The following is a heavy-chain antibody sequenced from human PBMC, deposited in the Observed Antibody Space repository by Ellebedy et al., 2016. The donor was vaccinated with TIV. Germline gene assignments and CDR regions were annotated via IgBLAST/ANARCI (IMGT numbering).Heavy chain of an antibody. CDR2: INPNSGGT. D-gene: IGHD5-12*01. J-gene: IGHJ4*02. Sequence: ASVKVSCKASGYTFTSYAMHWVRQAPGQRLEWMGWINPNSGGTNYAQKFQGRVTMTRDTSISTAYMELSRLRSDDTAVYYCARGSGYDWYYFDYWGQGTLVTVSS. CDR3: ARGSGYDWYYFDY. V-gene: IGHV1-2*02. CDR1: GYTFTSYA.